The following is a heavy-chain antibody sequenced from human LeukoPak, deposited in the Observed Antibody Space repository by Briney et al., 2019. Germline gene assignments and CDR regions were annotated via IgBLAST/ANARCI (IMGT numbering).Heavy chain of an antibody. J-gene: IGHJ5*02. CDR1: GGSIGSYY. V-gene: IGHV4-59*01. CDR3: ARSMTRWGVVGFDP. CDR2: IYYSGST. Sequence: PSETLSLTCTVSGGSIGSYYWSWIRQPPGKGLEWIGYIYYSGSTNYNPSLKSRVTISVDTSKNQFSLKLSSVTAADTAVYYCARSMTRWGVVGFDPWGQGTLVTVSS. D-gene: IGHD3-16*01.